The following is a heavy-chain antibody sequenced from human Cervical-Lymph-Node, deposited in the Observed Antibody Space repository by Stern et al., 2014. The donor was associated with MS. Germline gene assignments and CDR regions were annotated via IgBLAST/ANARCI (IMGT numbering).Heavy chain of an antibody. CDR1: GFTFRSHV. D-gene: IGHD5-18*01. Sequence: EVHLLEPGGDLVQPGGSLRLSCAASGFTFRSHVMSWVRQAPGKGLEWVSTINENGANTHYADSVKGRFTISRDNSKNTVFLQMSSLRAEDPATYHCATWIQEHFDFWGQGTLVTVSS. J-gene: IGHJ4*02. CDR2: INENGANT. CDR3: ATWIQEHFDF. V-gene: IGHV3-23*01.